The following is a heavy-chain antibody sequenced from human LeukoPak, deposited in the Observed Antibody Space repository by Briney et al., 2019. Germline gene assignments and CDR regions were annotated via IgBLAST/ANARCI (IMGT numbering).Heavy chain of an antibody. CDR3: ARDGGSYSFDY. D-gene: IGHD1-26*01. Sequence: GSLRLSCAASGFTFSGYAMHWVRQAPGKGLEYVSAISTDGGSTYYADSVKGRFTISRDNPKNTLYLQMGSLRAEDMAVYYCARDGGSYSFDYWGQGTLVTVSS. CDR2: ISTDGGST. J-gene: IGHJ4*02. CDR1: GFTFSGYA. V-gene: IGHV3-64*02.